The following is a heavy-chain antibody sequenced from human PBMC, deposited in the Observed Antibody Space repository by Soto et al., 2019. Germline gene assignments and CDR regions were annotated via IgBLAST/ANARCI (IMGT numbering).Heavy chain of an antibody. Sequence: GGSLRLSCAASGFTFSSYGMHWVRQAPGKGLEWVAVIWYDGSNKYYADSVKGRFTISRDNSKNTLYLQMNSLRAEDTAVYYCARDGGYSHLSPGAFDIWGQGTMVTVSS. D-gene: IGHD5-18*01. CDR2: IWYDGSNK. CDR1: GFTFSSYG. J-gene: IGHJ3*02. V-gene: IGHV3-33*01. CDR3: ARDGGYSHLSPGAFDI.